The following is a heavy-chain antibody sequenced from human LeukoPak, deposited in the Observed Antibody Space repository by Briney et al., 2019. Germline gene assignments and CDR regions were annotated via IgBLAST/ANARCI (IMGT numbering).Heavy chain of an antibody. V-gene: IGHV4-59*01. Sequence: SETLSLTCTVSGGSISLYFWSWIRQPPGKGLEWIGYISYSGSTNYSPSLKSRVTISVDTSKNQFSLQLSSVTAADTAVYYCARDDYRGVTNFDPWGQGTLVTVSS. J-gene: IGHJ5*02. CDR2: ISYSGST. CDR3: ARDDYRGVTNFDP. CDR1: GGSISLYF. D-gene: IGHD3-10*01.